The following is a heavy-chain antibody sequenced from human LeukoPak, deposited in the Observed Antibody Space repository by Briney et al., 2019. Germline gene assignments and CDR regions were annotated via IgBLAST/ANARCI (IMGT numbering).Heavy chain of an antibody. CDR2: ISAYNGNT. CDR1: GYTFTSYG. Sequence: ASVDVSCKASGYTFTSYGISWVRQAPGQGLEWMGWISAYNGNTNYAQKLQGRVTMTTDTSTSTAYMELRSLRSDDTAVYYCARGVSGRYDFWSGCTYNWFDPWGQGTLVTVSS. V-gene: IGHV1-18*01. D-gene: IGHD3-3*01. CDR3: ARGVSGRYDFWSGCTYNWFDP. J-gene: IGHJ5*02.